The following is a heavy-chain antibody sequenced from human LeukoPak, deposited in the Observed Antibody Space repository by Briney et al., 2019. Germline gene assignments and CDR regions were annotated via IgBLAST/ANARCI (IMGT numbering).Heavy chain of an antibody. J-gene: IGHJ4*02. CDR1: GYTFTSYG. D-gene: IGHD3-22*01. V-gene: IGHV1-18*01. CDR3: ARDALLYYDSSGHLDY. Sequence: ASVKVSCKASGYTFTSYGISWVRQAPGQGLEWMGWISAYNGNTNYAQKLQGRVTMTTDTSTSTAYMELRSLRSDDTAVYYRARDALLYYDSSGHLDYWGQGTLVTVSS. CDR2: ISAYNGNT.